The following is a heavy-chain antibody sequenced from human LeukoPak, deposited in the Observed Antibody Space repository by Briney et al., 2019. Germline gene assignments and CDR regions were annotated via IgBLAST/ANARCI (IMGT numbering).Heavy chain of an antibody. Sequence: ASVKVSCKASGYSFTSHTMHWVRQAPGQRLEWMGWINVGNGNTKFSQNFQGRVTMTRDTSASTAYMELSSLRSEDTAVYYCARDRLGVAGNFYRFDPWGQGTLVTVSA. CDR1: GYSFTSHT. CDR3: ARDRLGVAGNFYRFDP. CDR2: INVGNGNT. V-gene: IGHV1-3*01. J-gene: IGHJ5*02. D-gene: IGHD6-19*01.